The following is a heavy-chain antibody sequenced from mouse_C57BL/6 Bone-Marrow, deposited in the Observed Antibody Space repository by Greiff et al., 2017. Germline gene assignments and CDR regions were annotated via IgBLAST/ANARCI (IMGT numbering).Heavy chain of an antibody. Sequence: EVHLVESGPGLVKPSQSLSLTCSVTGYSITSGYYWNWIRQFPGNKLEWMGYISYDGSNNYNPSLKNRISITRDPSKNQFFLKLNSVTTEDTATYYCARDLLVTTVVDHWGQGTTLTVSS. CDR1: GYSITSGYY. CDR2: ISYDGSN. J-gene: IGHJ2*01. CDR3: ARDLLVTTVVDH. D-gene: IGHD1-1*01. V-gene: IGHV3-6*01.